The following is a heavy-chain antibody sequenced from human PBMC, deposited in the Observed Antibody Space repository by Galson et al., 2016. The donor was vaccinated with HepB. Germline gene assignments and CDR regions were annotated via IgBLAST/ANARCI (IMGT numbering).Heavy chain of an antibody. J-gene: IGHJ5*02. CDR3: AREYYYGSGSYWGNWFDP. CDR1: GYTFPSKG. Sequence: SVKVSCKASGYTFPSKGISWVRQAPGQGLEWMGWISVNGGNTNYVQKLQGRVTMTRDTSIRTASRELSSLRSDDTAVYYCAREYYYGSGSYWGNWFDPWGQGTLVTVAS. CDR2: ISVNGGNT. D-gene: IGHD3-10*01. V-gene: IGHV1-18*01.